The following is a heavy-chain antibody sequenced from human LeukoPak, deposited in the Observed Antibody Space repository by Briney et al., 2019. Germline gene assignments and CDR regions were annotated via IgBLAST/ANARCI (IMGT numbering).Heavy chain of an antibody. J-gene: IGHJ5*02. D-gene: IGHD3-10*01. V-gene: IGHV4-4*02. Sequence: SGTLSLTCAVSGGSISSSNWWSWVRQPPGKGLEWIGEIYHSGSTNYNPSLKSRVTISVDKSKNQFSLKLSSVTAADTAVYYCARDGSGPSDYGSGSYYNWFDPWGQGTLVTVSS. CDR2: IYHSGST. CDR1: GGSISSSNW. CDR3: ARDGSGPSDYGSGSYYNWFDP.